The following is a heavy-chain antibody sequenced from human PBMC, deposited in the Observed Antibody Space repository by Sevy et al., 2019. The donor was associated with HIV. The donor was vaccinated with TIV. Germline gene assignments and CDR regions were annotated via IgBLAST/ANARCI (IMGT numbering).Heavy chain of an antibody. V-gene: IGHV3-30*18. D-gene: IGHD6-6*01. CDR1: GFTFSSYG. CDR2: ISYDGSNK. CDR3: AKDARGSSNWFDP. J-gene: IGHJ5*02. Sequence: GGSLRLSCAASGFTFSSYGMHWVRQAPGKGLEWVAVISYDGSNKYYADSVKGRFTISRDNSKNTLYLKMNSLRAEDTAVYYCAKDARGSSNWFDPWGQGTLVTVSS.